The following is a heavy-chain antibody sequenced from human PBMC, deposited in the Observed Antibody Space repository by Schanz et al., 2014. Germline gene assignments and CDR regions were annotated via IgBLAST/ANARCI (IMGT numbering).Heavy chain of an antibody. V-gene: IGHV3-21*01. CDR2: ISSSGSYI. Sequence: GSLRLSCAASGFTFRSYSMNWVRQSPGKGLEWVSSISSSGSYIHYADSVKGRFTISRDNAKKTLYLQMNSMRAEDKVVYYCEKEQSHGDYDHSFDSCDQGFPDNVSS. D-gene: IGHD3-22*01. CDR1: GFTFRSYS. J-gene: IGHJ4*02. CDR3: EKEQSHGDYDHSFDS.